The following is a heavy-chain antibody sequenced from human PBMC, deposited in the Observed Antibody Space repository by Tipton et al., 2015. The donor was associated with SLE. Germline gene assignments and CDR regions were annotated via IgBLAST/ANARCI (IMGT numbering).Heavy chain of an antibody. CDR3: ARDPWGDEDGDEKPDY. J-gene: IGHJ4*02. D-gene: IGHD3-10*01. CDR1: GFTFSSYA. Sequence: SLRLSCATSGFTFSSYAMHWVRQAPGKGLEWGAVISYDGSNKYYADSVKGRFTISRDNSKNTLYLQMNSLRAEDTAVYYCARDPWGDEDGDEKPDYWGQGTLVTVSS. V-gene: IGHV3-30*04. CDR2: ISYDGSNK.